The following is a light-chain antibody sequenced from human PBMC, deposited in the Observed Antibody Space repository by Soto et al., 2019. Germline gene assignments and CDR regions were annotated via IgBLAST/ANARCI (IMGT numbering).Light chain of an antibody. J-gene: IGKJ4*01. Sequence: EIVLTQSPGTLSLSPGDRATLSCRASQSVTSNYLAWYQQKPGQAPRLLLYGASRRAIGIQDRFSGSGSGTDFTLTISRLEPEDFAVYYCQQYDTSPPLTFGGGTKVEIK. V-gene: IGKV3-20*01. CDR1: QSVTSNY. CDR3: QQYDTSPPLT. CDR2: GAS.